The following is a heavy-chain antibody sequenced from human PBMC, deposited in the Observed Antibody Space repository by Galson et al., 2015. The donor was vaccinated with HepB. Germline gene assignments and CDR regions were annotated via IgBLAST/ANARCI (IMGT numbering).Heavy chain of an antibody. CDR1: GFSLSGHA. D-gene: IGHD3-16*01. CDR2: VTIGGYI. J-gene: IGHJ4*02. V-gene: IGHV3-23*01. Sequence: LRLSCAASGFSLSGHAMAWVRHAPGRGLEWVSSVTIGGYIYYADSVKGRLTISRDISKNTLYLQMNSLRVEDTAVYYCARGLDYRGQGTLVTVSS. CDR3: ARGLDY.